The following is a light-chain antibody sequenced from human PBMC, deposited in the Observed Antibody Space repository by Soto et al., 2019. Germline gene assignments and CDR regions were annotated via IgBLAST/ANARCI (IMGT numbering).Light chain of an antibody. Sequence: DIVMTQSPLSLPVTPGEPASISCRSSQTLLHSNGNNYLARYVQKAGQSSQLLMYMNSNRASGVPDRFSGSGSCPDFTLKISRVEAEDVGVYYCTQALQTPITFGHGTRLEMK. J-gene: IGKJ5*01. CDR2: MNS. CDR1: QTLLHSNGNNY. V-gene: IGKV2-28*01. CDR3: TQALQTPIT.